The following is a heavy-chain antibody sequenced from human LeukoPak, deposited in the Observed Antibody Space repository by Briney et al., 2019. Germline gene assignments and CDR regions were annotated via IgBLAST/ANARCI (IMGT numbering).Heavy chain of an antibody. CDR3: AKGVGGYCSGGSCYYRYHYLDV. D-gene: IGHD2-15*01. Sequence: GGSLRLSCAASGFTFSSYSMSWVRQAPGKGLEWVSSISRSGTNIYYADSVKGRFIISRDNSKNTLYLQMNSLRAEDTAVYYCAKGVGGYCSGGSCYYRYHYLDVWGKGTTGTISS. CDR1: GFTFSSYS. J-gene: IGHJ6*03. CDR2: ISRSGTNI. V-gene: IGHV3-21*01.